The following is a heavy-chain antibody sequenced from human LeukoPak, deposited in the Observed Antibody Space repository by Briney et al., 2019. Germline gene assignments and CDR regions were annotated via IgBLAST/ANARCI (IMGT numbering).Heavy chain of an antibody. CDR3: AATRYYYDSSGLDY. J-gene: IGHJ4*02. CDR1: GFTFSSYS. Sequence: GGSLRLSCAASGFTFSSYSMNWVRQAPGKGLEWVSSISSSSNYIYYADSVKGRFTISRDNAKNSLYLQMNSLRAEDTAVYYCAATRYYYDSSGLDYWGQGTLVTVSS. D-gene: IGHD3-22*01. CDR2: ISSSSNYI. V-gene: IGHV3-21*01.